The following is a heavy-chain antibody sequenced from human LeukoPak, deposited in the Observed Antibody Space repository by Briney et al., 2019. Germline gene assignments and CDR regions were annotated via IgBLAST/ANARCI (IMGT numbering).Heavy chain of an antibody. CDR3: ARRSKNGYSLDS. V-gene: IGHV4-4*09. CDR2: TYSRGAT. D-gene: IGHD2-15*01. CDR1: GTSMSGYY. Sequence: SEALSLTCIVSGTSMSGYYWTWIRQPPGKGLEWIGHTYSRGATTYTPSLKSRVTISVDTSRSQFSLNLSSVTAADTAVYSCARRSKNGYSLDSWGQGILVTVSS. J-gene: IGHJ4*02.